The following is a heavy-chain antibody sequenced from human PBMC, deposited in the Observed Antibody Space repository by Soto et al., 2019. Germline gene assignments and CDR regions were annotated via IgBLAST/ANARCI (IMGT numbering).Heavy chain of an antibody. D-gene: IGHD6-13*01. CDR1: GGSISSYY. CDR3: AAHTGYSSSWYVY. J-gene: IGHJ4*02. Sequence: PSETLSLTCTVSGGSISSYYWSWIRQPPGKGLEWIGYIYYSGSTNYNPSLKSRVTISVDTSKNQFSLKLSSVTAADTAVYYCAAHTGYSSSWYVYWGQGTLVTVSS. CDR2: IYYSGST. V-gene: IGHV4-59*01.